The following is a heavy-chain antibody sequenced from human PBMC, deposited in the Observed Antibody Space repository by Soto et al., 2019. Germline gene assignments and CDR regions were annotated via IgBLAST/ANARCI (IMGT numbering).Heavy chain of an antibody. J-gene: IGHJ4*02. V-gene: IGHV3-9*01. D-gene: IGHD3-10*01. Sequence: EVQLVESGGGLVQPGRSLRLSCATSGLTFKDYAMHWVRLAPGKGLEWVSGIDWRSRAIGYADSVKGRFTISRDNAKDSLYLQMDSLRTDDTAIYYCSKGPSGSGDYYFDYWGQGNLFTVSS. CDR1: GLTFKDYA. CDR3: SKGPSGSGDYYFDY. CDR2: IDWRSRAI.